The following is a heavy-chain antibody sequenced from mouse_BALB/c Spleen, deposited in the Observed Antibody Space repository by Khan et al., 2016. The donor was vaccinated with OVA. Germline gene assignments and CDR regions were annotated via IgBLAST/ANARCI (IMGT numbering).Heavy chain of an antibody. CDR1: GYTFTSYT. J-gene: IGHJ3*01. V-gene: IGHV1-4*01. D-gene: IGHD2-14*01. Sequence: QVQLKQSGAELTRPGASVKMSCKASGYTFTSYTMHWVKKRPGQGLEWIGYINPVSDYTNYNQNFKDKATLTADKSSSTAYMQLRSLTSEDSAVYYCAKEGAYYRSDGWFAYWGQGTLVTVST. CDR3: AKEGAYYRSDGWFAY. CDR2: INPVSDYT.